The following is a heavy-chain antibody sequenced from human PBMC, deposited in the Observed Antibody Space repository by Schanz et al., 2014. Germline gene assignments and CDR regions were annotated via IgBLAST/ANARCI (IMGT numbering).Heavy chain of an antibody. Sequence: VQLVQSGAEVKRPGASVRVSCKASGYTFTSHGISWVRQAPGQGLEWMGWMNPNSGNTGYAQKFQGRVTMTRNTSISTAYMELSSLRSEDTAVYYCARLGTGMAVAGSVIDSYYYYMDVWGEGTTVTVSS. D-gene: IGHD6-19*01. J-gene: IGHJ6*03. CDR2: MNPNSGNT. CDR1: GYTFTSHG. CDR3: ARLGTGMAVAGSVIDSYYYYMDV. V-gene: IGHV1-8*01.